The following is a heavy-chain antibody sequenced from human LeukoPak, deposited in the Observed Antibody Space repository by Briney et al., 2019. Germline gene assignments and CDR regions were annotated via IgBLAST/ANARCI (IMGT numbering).Heavy chain of an antibody. D-gene: IGHD6-19*01. CDR1: GFTFDDYA. CDR2: ISWNSGSI. V-gene: IGHV3-9*01. Sequence: PGRSLRLSCAASGFTFDDYAMHWVRQAPGKGLEWVSGISWNSGSIGYADSVKGRFTISRDNAKNSLYLQMNSLRAEDTALYYCAKDYSSGPPLDAFDIWGQGTVVTVSS. CDR3: AKDYSSGPPLDAFDI. J-gene: IGHJ3*02.